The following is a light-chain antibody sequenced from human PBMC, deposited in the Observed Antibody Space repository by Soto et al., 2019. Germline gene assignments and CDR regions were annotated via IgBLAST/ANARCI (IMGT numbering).Light chain of an antibody. CDR2: DVS. Sequence: QSALTQPASVSGSPGQSITISCTGTSSDVGGYNYVSWYQQYPGKAPKLMIYDVSNRPSGVSNRFSGSKSGNTASLTISGLQAEDAADYYCSSYTSSSPYVFGTGTKLTVL. J-gene: IGLJ1*01. CDR3: SSYTSSSPYV. V-gene: IGLV2-14*01. CDR1: SSDVGGYNY.